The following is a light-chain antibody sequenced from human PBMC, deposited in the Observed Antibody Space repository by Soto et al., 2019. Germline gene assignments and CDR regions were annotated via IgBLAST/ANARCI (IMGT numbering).Light chain of an antibody. Sequence: QSVLTQPASVSGSPGQSISTSCTGTSSDVGGFKYVSWYLQHPGKAPKLMIYDVSNRPSGVSNRFSGSKSGNTASLTISGLQAEDEADYYCSSYTSSSMIFGGGTKLTVL. CDR3: SSYTSSSMI. CDR1: SSDVGGFKY. CDR2: DVS. V-gene: IGLV2-14*01. J-gene: IGLJ2*01.